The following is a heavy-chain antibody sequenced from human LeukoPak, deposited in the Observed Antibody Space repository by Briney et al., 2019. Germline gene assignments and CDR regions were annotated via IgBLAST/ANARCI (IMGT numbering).Heavy chain of an antibody. Sequence: ASVKVSCKASGYTFTSYDINWVRQATGQGLEWMGWMNPNSGNTGYAQKFQGRVTITRNTSISTAYMELSSLRSEDTAVYYCARQPTTVTTRDAFDIWGQGTMVTVSS. CDR3: ARQPTTVTTRDAFDI. CDR2: MNPNSGNT. CDR1: GYTFTSYD. D-gene: IGHD4-17*01. V-gene: IGHV1-8*03. J-gene: IGHJ3*02.